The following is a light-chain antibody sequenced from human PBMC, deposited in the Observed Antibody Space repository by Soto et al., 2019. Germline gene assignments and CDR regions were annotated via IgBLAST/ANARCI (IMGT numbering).Light chain of an antibody. CDR3: SSYTSSSTGV. CDR1: SSDVGGYNY. V-gene: IGLV2-14*01. CDR2: EVS. Sequence: QSALTQPASVSGSPGQSITISCTGTSSDVGGYNYVSWYQQHPGKAPKLMIYEVSNRPSGVSNRFSGSKSGNTASLTISGLQAEDEADYSCSSYTSSSTGVFGGGTKLTVL. J-gene: IGLJ3*02.